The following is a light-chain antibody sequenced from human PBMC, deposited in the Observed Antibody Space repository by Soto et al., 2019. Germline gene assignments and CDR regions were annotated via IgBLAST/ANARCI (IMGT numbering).Light chain of an antibody. CDR2: GAS. CDR1: QSVSSSY. V-gene: IGKV3-20*01. CDR3: QQYGSSPLT. Sequence: EIVLTQSPGTLSLSPGERATLSCRASQSVSSSYLAWYQQKPGQAPRLLIYGASSRATGIPDRFSGSGSGTDFTLTISRLEPEDFAVYYCQQYGSSPLTFGVGTNVAIK. J-gene: IGKJ4*01.